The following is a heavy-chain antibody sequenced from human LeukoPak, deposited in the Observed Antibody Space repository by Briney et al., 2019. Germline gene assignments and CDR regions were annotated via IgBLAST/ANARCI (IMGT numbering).Heavy chain of an antibody. CDR1: GFTFSIHA. J-gene: IGHJ4*02. D-gene: IGHD1-26*01. V-gene: IGHV3-23*01. Sequence: PGGSLRLSCAASGFTFSIHAMTWVRQAPGKGLEWVSTIDRSGERTHYADSVKGRFTISRDNSRNTLYLQMNSLRAEDTAIYYCTKDVQNDVGATDCWGQGTPVTVSS. CDR3: TKDVQNDVGATDC. CDR2: IDRSGERT.